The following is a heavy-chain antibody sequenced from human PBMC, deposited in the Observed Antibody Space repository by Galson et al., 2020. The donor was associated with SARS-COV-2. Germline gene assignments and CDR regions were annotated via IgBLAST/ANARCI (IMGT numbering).Heavy chain of an antibody. V-gene: IGHV4-61*02. J-gene: IGHJ4*02. CDR2: IYTSGST. CDR1: GGSISSGSYY. Sequence: SETLSLTCTVSGGSISSGSYYWSWIRQPAGKGLEWIGRIYTSGSTNYNPSLKSRVTISVDTSKNQFSLKLSSVTAADTAVYYCARVPLGACYVDYWGQGTLVTVSS. CDR3: ARVPLGACYVDY. D-gene: IGHD1-26*01.